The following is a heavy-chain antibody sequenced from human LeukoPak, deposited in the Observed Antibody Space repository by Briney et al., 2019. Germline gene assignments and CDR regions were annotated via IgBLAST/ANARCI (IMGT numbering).Heavy chain of an antibody. CDR1: GFTFSSYS. J-gene: IGHJ6*02. CDR2: ISSSSSYI. Sequence: GGSLRLSCAASGFTFSSYSMNWVRQAPVKGLEWVSSISSSSSYIYYADSVKGRFTISRDNAKNSLYLQMNSLRAEDTAVYYCARGSLAAAGTFFVYYYYGMDVWGQGTTVTVSS. D-gene: IGHD6-13*01. CDR3: ARGSLAAAGTFFVYYYYGMDV. V-gene: IGHV3-21*01.